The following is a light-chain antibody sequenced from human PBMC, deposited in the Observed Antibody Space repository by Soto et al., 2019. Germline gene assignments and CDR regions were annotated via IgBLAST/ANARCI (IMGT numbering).Light chain of an antibody. CDR3: QQYENLPT. J-gene: IGKJ5*01. CDR2: DAS. Sequence: DILMTQSPATLSASVGERATVTCQASQNINNYLNWYQQKPGRAPKLLIYDASNLEAGVPSRFRGSGSGTDFTFTISRLQPEDIATYYCQQYENLPTVGQGTRLEIK. CDR1: QNINNY. V-gene: IGKV1-33*01.